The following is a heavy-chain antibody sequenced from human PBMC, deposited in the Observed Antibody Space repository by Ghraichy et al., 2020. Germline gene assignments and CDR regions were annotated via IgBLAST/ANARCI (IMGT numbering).Heavy chain of an antibody. V-gene: IGHV3-48*02. J-gene: IGHJ6*01. D-gene: IGHD2-2*02. CDR1: GFIFSSYS. CDR3: ARDRYCISVSCSTGMDV. CDR2: ISSSSSTI. Sequence: GGSLRLSCAASGFIFSSYSMSWVRQASGKGLEWVSYISSSSSTIYYADSVKGRFTISRDNAKNSLYLQMNSLRDDDTAVYYCARDRYCISVSCSTGMDVCGPRTTVSVSS.